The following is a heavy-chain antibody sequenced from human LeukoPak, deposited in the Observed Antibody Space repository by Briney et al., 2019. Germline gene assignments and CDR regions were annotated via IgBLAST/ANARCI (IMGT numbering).Heavy chain of an antibody. V-gene: IGHV4-31*03. CDR3: ARAHIATAGTDFDP. CDR2: IYYSGST. D-gene: IGHD6-13*01. Sequence: SQTLSLTCTVSGGSISSGGYYWSWIRQHPGKGLEWIGYIYYSGSTYYNPSLKSRVTISVDTSKNQFSLKLSSVTAADTAVYYCARAHIATAGTDFDPWGQGTLVTVSS. J-gene: IGHJ5*02. CDR1: GGSISSGGYY.